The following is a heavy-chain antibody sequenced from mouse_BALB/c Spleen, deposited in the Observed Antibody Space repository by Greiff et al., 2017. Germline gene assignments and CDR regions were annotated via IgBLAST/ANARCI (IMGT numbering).Heavy chain of an antibody. CDR1: GFTFSSYA. CDR3: ARAKSYYGSSPPYAMDY. CDR2: ISSGGST. Sequence: EVQLVESGGGLVKPGGSLKLSCAASGFTFSSYAMSWVRQTPEKRLEWVASISSGGSTYYPDSVKGRFTISRDNARNILYLQMSSLRSEDTAMYYCARAKSYYGSSPPYAMDYWGQGTSVTVSS. D-gene: IGHD1-1*01. J-gene: IGHJ4*01. V-gene: IGHV5-6-5*01.